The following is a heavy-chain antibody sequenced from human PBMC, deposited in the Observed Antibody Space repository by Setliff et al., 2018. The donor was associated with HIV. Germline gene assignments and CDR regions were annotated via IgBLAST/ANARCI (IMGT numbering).Heavy chain of an antibody. J-gene: IGHJ6*03. CDR2: INGNGGST. CDR1: GFTFSTYS. V-gene: IGHV3-20*04. D-gene: IGHD3-22*01. CDR3: ARVKYDSSGYLSYMDV. Sequence: PGGSLRLSCAASGFTFSTYSMNWVRQAPGKGLEWVSGINGNGGSTGYADSVKGRLTISRDNAKKSLYLQMNSLRVEDTALYYCARVKYDSSGYLSYMDVWGKGTTVTVSS.